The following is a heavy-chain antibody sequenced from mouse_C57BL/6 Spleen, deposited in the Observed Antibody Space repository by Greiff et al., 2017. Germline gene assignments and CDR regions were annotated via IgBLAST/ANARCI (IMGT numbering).Heavy chain of an antibody. CDR1: GFTFSSYA. CDR3: AGNLGFTTGDDY. D-gene: IGHD1-1*01. V-gene: IGHV5-4*03. Sequence: EVKLQESGGGLVKPGGSLKLSCAASGFTFSSYAMSWVRQTPEKRLEWVATISDGGSYTYYPDNVKGRFTISRDNAKNNLYLQMSHLKSEDTAMYYCAGNLGFTTGDDYWGQGTTLTVSS. CDR2: ISDGGSYT. J-gene: IGHJ2*01.